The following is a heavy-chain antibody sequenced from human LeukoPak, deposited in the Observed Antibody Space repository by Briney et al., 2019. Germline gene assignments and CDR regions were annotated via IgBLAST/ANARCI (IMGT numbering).Heavy chain of an antibody. CDR3: ARDRSGTPYYYYMDV. V-gene: IGHV3-66*02. CDR2: IYSGGST. Sequence: GGSLRLSCAASGFTFSSYEVNWVRQAPGKGLEWVSVIYSGGSTYCADSVKGRFTISRDNSKNTLYLQMNSLRAEDTAVYYCARDRSGTPYYYYMDVWGKGTTVTVSS. D-gene: IGHD1-1*01. CDR1: GFTFSSYE. J-gene: IGHJ6*03.